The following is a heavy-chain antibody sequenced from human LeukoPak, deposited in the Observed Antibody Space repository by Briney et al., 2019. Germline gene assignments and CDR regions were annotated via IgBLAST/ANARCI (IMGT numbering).Heavy chain of an antibody. V-gene: IGHV1-8*01. Sequence: ASVKVSCKASGYTFTSYDINWVRQATGQGLEWMGWMNPNSGNTGYAQKFQGRVTMTRNTSISTAYMELSSLRSEDTAVYYCARKYNWNDEGAFDIWGQGTMVTVSS. CDR2: MNPNSGNT. CDR3: ARKYNWNDEGAFDI. CDR1: GYTFTSYD. D-gene: IGHD1-20*01. J-gene: IGHJ3*02.